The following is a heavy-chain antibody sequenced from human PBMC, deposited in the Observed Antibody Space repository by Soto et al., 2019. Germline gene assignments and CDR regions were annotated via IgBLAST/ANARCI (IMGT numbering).Heavy chain of an antibody. J-gene: IGHJ6*02. V-gene: IGHV3-15*01. CDR1: GFTFSNAW. D-gene: IGHD1-1*01. Sequence: GGSLRLSCAASGFTFSNAWMNWVRQAPRKGLEWVGRIKSKTDGGTTDYAAPVKGRFTISKDDSKNTLYLQMNSLKTEDTAVYYCTTDWNYYYYYGMDVWGQGTTVTVSS. CDR3: TTDWNYYYYYGMDV. CDR2: IKSKTDGGTT.